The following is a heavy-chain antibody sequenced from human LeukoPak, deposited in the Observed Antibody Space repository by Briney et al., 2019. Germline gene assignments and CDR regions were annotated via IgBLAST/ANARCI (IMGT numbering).Heavy chain of an antibody. D-gene: IGHD5-18*01. CDR2: ISSSSSYT. J-gene: IGHJ4*02. Sequence: GGSLRLSCAASGFTFSSYNMNWVRQAPGKGLEWVSSISSSSSYTYYAASVKGRFTISRDNAKNSLYLQMNSLRAEDTAVYYCARDQNTYGYCYFDYWGQGTLVTASS. CDR3: ARDQNTYGYCYFDY. V-gene: IGHV3-21*01. CDR1: GFTFSSYN.